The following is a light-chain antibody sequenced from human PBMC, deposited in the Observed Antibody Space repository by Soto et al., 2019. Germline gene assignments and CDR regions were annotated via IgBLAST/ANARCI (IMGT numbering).Light chain of an antibody. CDR2: GAS. CDR1: QSISSH. CDR3: XXXXNWPLT. J-gene: IGKJ4*01. Sequence: EIVLTQSPATLSLSPGERATLSCRASQSISSHLAWYQQKPGQAPRLLIYGASNRATGIPARFSGSGSGTDFTLTISSLEPXXXXXXXXXXXXNWPLTFGGGTKVEIK. V-gene: IGKV3-11*01.